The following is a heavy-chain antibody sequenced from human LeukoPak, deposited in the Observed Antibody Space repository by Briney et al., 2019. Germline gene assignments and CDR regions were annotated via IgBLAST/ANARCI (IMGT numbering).Heavy chain of an antibody. Sequence: PSQTLSLTCTVSGGSISSGNYYWSWIRQPAGKGLEWIGRIYTSGSTNYNPSLKSRVTISVDTSKNQFSLKLSSVAAADTAVYYCARDNGDTVDYWGQGTLVTVSS. J-gene: IGHJ4*02. D-gene: IGHD4-17*01. V-gene: IGHV4-61*02. CDR3: ARDNGDTVDY. CDR2: IYTSGST. CDR1: GGSISSGNYY.